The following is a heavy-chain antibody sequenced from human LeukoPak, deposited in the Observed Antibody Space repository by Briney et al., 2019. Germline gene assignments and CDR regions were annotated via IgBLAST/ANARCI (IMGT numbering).Heavy chain of an antibody. CDR3: ARDLFPYYYDSSGYSDY. D-gene: IGHD3-22*01. J-gene: IGHJ4*02. V-gene: IGHV3-23*01. CDR2: ISGSGGST. Sequence: GGSLRLSCAASGFTFSSYAMSWVRQAPGKGLEWVSAISGSGGSTYYADSVKGRFTISRDNSKNTLYLQMNSLRAEDTAVYYCARDLFPYYYDSSGYSDYWGQGTLVTVSS. CDR1: GFTFSSYA.